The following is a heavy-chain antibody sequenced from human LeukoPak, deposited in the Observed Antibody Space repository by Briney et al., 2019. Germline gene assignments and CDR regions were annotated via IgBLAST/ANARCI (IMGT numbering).Heavy chain of an antibody. J-gene: IGHJ3*02. CDR2: INSNRGGT. V-gene: IGHV1-2*02. D-gene: IGHD3-3*01. CDR3: ARDHGDDAFDI. Sequence: ASVKVSCKASGYTFTNYYIHWVRQAPGQGREWMGWINSNRGGTNYAQKFQGRVTMTRDTSISTAYMELRSVRSDDTAVYYCARDHGDDAFDIWGPGTMVTVSS. CDR1: GYTFTNYY.